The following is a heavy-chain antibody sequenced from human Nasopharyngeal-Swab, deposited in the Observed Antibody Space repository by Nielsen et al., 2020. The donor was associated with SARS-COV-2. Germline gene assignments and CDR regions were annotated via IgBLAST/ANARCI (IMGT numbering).Heavy chain of an antibody. Sequence: GESLKISCAASGFTVTSSYMSWVRQAPGKGLEWVSVIYSGGSTYYADSVKGRFTISRDNSKNTLYLQMNSLRAEDTAVYYCARDGREYYYFDSSEVGFDYWGHGTLVTVSS. J-gene: IGHJ4*01. D-gene: IGHD3-22*01. CDR1: GFTVTSSY. V-gene: IGHV3-53*05. CDR3: ARDGREYYYFDSSEVGFDY. CDR2: IYSGGST.